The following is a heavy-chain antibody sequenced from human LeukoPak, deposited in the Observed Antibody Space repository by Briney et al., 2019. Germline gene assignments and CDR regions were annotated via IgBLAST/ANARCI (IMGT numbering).Heavy chain of an antibody. CDR1: GFTFDDYA. Sequence: GGSLRLSCAASGFTFDDYAMHWVRQAPGKGLEWVSLISGDGGSTYYADSVEGRFTISRDNSKNSLYLQMNSLRTEDTALYYCAKDIHYYDSSGYPGYWGQGTLVTVSS. V-gene: IGHV3-43*02. CDR3: AKDIHYYDSSGYPGY. CDR2: ISGDGGST. D-gene: IGHD3-22*01. J-gene: IGHJ4*02.